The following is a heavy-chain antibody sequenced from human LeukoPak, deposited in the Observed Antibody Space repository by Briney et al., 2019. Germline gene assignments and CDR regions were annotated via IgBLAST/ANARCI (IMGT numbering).Heavy chain of an antibody. J-gene: IGHJ4*02. D-gene: IGHD6-13*01. Sequence: GGSLRLSCAASGFTFSNYDMHWVRQAAGKGLEWVSGIGTAGDTYYPGSVEGRFTISRENAKSSLYLQMNSLSAGDTAVYFCVSSPAYSSSWDAIDNWGQGTLVTVSS. V-gene: IGHV3-13*01. CDR2: IGTAGDT. CDR1: GFTFSNYD. CDR3: VSSPAYSSSWDAIDN.